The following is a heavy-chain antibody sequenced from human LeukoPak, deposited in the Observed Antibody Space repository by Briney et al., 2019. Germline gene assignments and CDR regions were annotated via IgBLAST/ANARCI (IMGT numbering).Heavy chain of an antibody. J-gene: IGHJ4*02. CDR1: GFTFDDYT. CDR3: AKVGRMGIIDY. D-gene: IGHD2-15*01. V-gene: IGHV3-9*03. Sequence: GGSLRLSCTASGFTFDDYTMHWVRQAPGKGLEWVSGISWNSGSIGYADSVKGRFTISRDNAKNSLYLQMNSLRAEDMALYYCAKVGRMGIIDYWGQGTLVTVSS. CDR2: ISWNSGSI.